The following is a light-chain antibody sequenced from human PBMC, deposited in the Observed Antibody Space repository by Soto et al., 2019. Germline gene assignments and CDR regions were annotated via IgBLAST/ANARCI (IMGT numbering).Light chain of an antibody. CDR3: QQRSNWPPT. CDR1: QSVSSY. Sequence: EIVMTQSPLSLSVTPGEPASISCRSSQSVSSYLAWYQQKPGQAPRLLIYDASTRATGIPARFSGSGSGTDFTLTITSLEPEDFAVYYCQQRSNWPPTFGQGTKVDIK. CDR2: DAS. V-gene: IGKV3-11*01. J-gene: IGKJ1*01.